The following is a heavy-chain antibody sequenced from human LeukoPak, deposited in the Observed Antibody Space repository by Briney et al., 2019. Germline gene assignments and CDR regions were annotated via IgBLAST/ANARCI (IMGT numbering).Heavy chain of an antibody. CDR2: ISAYNGNT. D-gene: IGHD6-25*01. Sequence: ASVKVSCKASGYTFTTYDISWVRQAPGQGLEWMGWISAYNGNTNYAQKLQGRVTMTTDTSTSTAHMELRNLRSDDTAVYYCARDLGSADYWGQGTLVTVSS. J-gene: IGHJ4*02. CDR1: GYTFTTYD. CDR3: ARDLGSADY. V-gene: IGHV1-18*01.